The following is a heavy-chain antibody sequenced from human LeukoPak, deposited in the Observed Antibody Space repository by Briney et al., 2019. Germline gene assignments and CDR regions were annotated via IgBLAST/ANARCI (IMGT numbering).Heavy chain of an antibody. CDR1: GYSISSGYQ. CDR3: AKGTSSGWYYFDY. V-gene: IGHV4-38-2*02. D-gene: IGHD6-19*01. J-gene: IGHJ4*02. CDR2: IYHSGST. Sequence: PSETLSLTCTVSGYSISSGYQWGWIRQSPGKGLEWIGSIYHSGSTYYNPSLKSRVTISVDTSKNQFSLKLDSVTAADTAVYYCAKGTSSGWYYFDYWGQGTLVTVSS.